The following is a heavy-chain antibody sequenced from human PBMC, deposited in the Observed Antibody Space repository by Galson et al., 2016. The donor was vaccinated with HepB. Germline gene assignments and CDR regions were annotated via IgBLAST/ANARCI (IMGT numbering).Heavy chain of an antibody. D-gene: IGHD2-15*01. CDR1: GYTFTSYG. CDR3: ARGLIVVVVADYAFDI. J-gene: IGHJ3*02. CDR2: ISAYNGNT. Sequence: SVKVSCKASGYTFTSYGISWVRQAPGQGLEWMGWISAYNGNTHYAQKLQGRVTMTTDTSTSTAYMELRSLRSDDTAVYYCARGLIVVVVADYAFDIWGQGTMVTVSS. V-gene: IGHV1-18*01.